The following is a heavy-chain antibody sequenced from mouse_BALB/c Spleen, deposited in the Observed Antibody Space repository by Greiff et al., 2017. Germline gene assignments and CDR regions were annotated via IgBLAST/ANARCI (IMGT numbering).Heavy chain of an antibody. CDR2: ISSGGSYT. CDR1: GFTFSSYA. J-gene: IGHJ4*01. Sequence: EVHLVESGGGLVKPGGSLKLSCAASGFTFSSYAMSWVRQSPEKRLEWVAEISSGGSYTYYPDTVTGRFTISRDNAKNTLYLEMSSLRSEDTAMYYCARYGTDYAMDYWGQGTSVTVSS. CDR3: ARYGTDYAMDY. V-gene: IGHV5-9-4*01. D-gene: IGHD4-1*01.